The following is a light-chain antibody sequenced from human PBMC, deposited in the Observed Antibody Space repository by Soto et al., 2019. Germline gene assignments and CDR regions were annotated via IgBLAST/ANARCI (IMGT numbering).Light chain of an antibody. Sequence: DIQMTQSPSSLSASVGDTVTITCQASQDINKFLNWYQPKPGKAPKLLIYDVSNLETGVPSRFSGSGSETHFTLTINSLQPEDIATYYCQQYDNYDITFGQGTRLEI. CDR1: QDINKF. V-gene: IGKV1-33*01. CDR2: DVS. J-gene: IGKJ5*01. CDR3: QQYDNYDIT.